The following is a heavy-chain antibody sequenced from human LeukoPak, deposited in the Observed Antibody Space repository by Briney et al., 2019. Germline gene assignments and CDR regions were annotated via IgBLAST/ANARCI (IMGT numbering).Heavy chain of an antibody. D-gene: IGHD6-13*01. J-gene: IGHJ5*02. V-gene: IGHV4-31*03. Sequence: SPETLSLTCTVSGGSISSGGYYWSWIRQHPGKGLEWIGYIYYSGSTYYNPSLKSRVTISVDTSKNQFSLKLSSVTAADTAVYYCARGYSSSWYRWFDPWGQGTLVTVSS. CDR3: ARGYSSSWYRWFDP. CDR2: IYYSGST. CDR1: GGSISSGGYY.